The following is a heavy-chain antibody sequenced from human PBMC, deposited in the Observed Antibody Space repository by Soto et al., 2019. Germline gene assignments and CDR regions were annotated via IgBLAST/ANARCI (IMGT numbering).Heavy chain of an antibody. V-gene: IGHV3-21*01. Sequence: GGSLRLSCAASGFTFTSYSMNWVRQAPGKGLEWVSSISSSSSYISYADSVKGRFTISRDNANNSLYLQMNSLRAEDTAVYYCASEWGGYPIRSYWGRGTLVTVSS. CDR2: ISSSSSYI. CDR1: GFTFTSYS. D-gene: IGHD1-26*01. CDR3: ASEWGGYPIRSY. J-gene: IGHJ4*02.